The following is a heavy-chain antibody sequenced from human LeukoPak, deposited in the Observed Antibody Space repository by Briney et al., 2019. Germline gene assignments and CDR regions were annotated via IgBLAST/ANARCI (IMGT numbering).Heavy chain of an antibody. CDR1: GYILTDYY. CDR2: INPNSGDT. Sequence: ASVKVSCKASGYILTDYYMHWVRQAPGQGLEWMGWINPNSGDTNYAQKFQGRVTMTRDTSISTVYMELRRLRYDDTAAYYCARGPLEYCSGSTCYSGRNWFDPWGQGTLVTVSS. J-gene: IGHJ5*02. V-gene: IGHV1-2*02. CDR3: ARGPLEYCSGSTCYSGRNWFDP. D-gene: IGHD2-15*01.